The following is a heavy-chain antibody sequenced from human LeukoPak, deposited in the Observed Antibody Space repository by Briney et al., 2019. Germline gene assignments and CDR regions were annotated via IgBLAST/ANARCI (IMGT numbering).Heavy chain of an antibody. CDR2: IYSGGRT. CDR3: ARGFERGYSYGPFDY. D-gene: IGHD5-18*01. J-gene: IGHJ4*02. CDR1: RFTVSSNY. V-gene: IGHV3-66*01. Sequence: PGGSLRLSCAGSRFTVSSNYMSWVRQAPGKGLEWVSVIYSGGRTDYADSVKGRFTISRDSSKNTLYLQMNSLTADDTAVYYCARGFERGYSYGPFDYWGQGTLVTVSS.